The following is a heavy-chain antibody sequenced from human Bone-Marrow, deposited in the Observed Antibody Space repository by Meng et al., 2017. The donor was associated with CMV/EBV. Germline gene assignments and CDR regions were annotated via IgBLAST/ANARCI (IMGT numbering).Heavy chain of an antibody. CDR3: ARGGRGYCSSTSCYRVAFFDY. Sequence: GGSLRLSCAASGFTFDDYAMHWVRQAPGKGLEWVSGISWNSGSIGYADSVKGRFTISRDNAKNSLYLQMNSLRAEDTALYYCARGGRGYCSSTSCYRVAFFDYWGQGTLVTASS. D-gene: IGHD2-2*02. CDR2: ISWNSGSI. V-gene: IGHV3-9*01. J-gene: IGHJ4*02. CDR1: GFTFDDYA.